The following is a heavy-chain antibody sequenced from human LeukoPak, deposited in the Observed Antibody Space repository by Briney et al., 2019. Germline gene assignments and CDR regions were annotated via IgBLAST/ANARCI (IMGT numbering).Heavy chain of an antibody. V-gene: IGHV3-30-3*01. CDR2: ISYDGSNK. Sequence: GGSLRLSCAASGFTFSSYAMHWVRQAPGKGLGWVAVISYDGSNKYYADSVKGRFTISRDNSKNTLYLQMNSLRAEDTAVYYCAREENVAAADYWGQGTLVTVSS. CDR3: AREENVAAADY. D-gene: IGHD6-13*01. J-gene: IGHJ4*02. CDR1: GFTFSSYA.